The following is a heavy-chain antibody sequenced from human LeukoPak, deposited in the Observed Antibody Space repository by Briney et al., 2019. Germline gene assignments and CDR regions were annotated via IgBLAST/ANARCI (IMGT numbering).Heavy chain of an antibody. Sequence: GGPLTLSCVASGFPFSDYAMTWLRQAPGKGPEWVSTTNATGDHSHYADSVKGRFSKSRDNPKRSLYLDLSSLRAEDTAIYYCAKAYSYGSGYFYSHFDHGGQGTLVTVSS. J-gene: IGHJ4*02. V-gene: IGHV3-23*01. D-gene: IGHD3-10*01. CDR1: GFPFSDYA. CDR2: TNATGDHS. CDR3: AKAYSYGSGYFYSHFDH.